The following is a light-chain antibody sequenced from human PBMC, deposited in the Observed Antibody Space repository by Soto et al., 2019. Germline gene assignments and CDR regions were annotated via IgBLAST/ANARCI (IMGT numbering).Light chain of an antibody. CDR2: TAS. CDR3: QQYSTYPLT. CDR1: QSISTW. Sequence: DIQMTQSPSTLSACVGDRVTITCRASQSISTWLAWYQQKSGEAPNLLIYTASSLETGVSSRFNGSGSGTEFTLTISSLQPDDSATYYCQQYSTYPLTFGGGTKVDIK. J-gene: IGKJ4*01. V-gene: IGKV1-5*03.